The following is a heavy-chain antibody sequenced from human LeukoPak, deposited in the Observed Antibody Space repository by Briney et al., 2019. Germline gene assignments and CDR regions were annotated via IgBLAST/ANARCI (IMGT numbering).Heavy chain of an antibody. CDR2: IYYSGST. CDR1: GGSISSYY. D-gene: IGHD1-26*01. V-gene: IGHV4-59*01. J-gene: IGHJ6*02. CDR3: ARDKYSNSSYGMDV. Sequence: SETLSLTCTVSGGSISSYYWSWIRQPPGKGLEWIGYIYYSGSTNYNPSLKSRVTISVDTSKNQFSLKLSSVTAADTAVYYCARDKYSNSSYGMDVWGQGTTVTVSS.